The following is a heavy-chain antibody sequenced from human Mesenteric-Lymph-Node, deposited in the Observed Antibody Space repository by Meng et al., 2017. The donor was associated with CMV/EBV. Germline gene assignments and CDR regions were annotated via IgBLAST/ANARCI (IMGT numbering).Heavy chain of an antibody. V-gene: IGHV3-11*04. J-gene: IGHJ3*02. CDR1: GGSISSYY. Sequence: LSLTCTVSGGSISSYYMSWIRQAPGKGLEWVSYISSSGSTIYYADSVKGRFTISRDNAKNSLYLQMNSLRAEDTAVYYCARGILGYCSSTSCRDAFDIWGQGTMVTVSS. D-gene: IGHD2-2*01. CDR2: ISSSGSTI. CDR3: ARGILGYCSSTSCRDAFDI.